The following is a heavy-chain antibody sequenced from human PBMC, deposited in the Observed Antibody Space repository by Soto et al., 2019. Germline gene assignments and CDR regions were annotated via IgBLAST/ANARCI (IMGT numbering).Heavy chain of an antibody. D-gene: IGHD2-8*01. CDR3: ARGGTNGGDCYYGRDV. Sequence: PSETLSLTCTVSGGSISSYYWSWIRQPPGKGLEWIGYIYYSGSTNYNPSLKSRVTISVDTSKNQFSLKLSSVTAADTAVYYCARGGTNGGDCYYGRDVWGEGTKVTVSS. J-gene: IGHJ6*04. V-gene: IGHV4-59*01. CDR2: IYYSGST. CDR1: GGSISSYY.